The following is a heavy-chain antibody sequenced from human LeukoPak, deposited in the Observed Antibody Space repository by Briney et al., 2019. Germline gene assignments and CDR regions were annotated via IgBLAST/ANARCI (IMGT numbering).Heavy chain of an antibody. V-gene: IGHV4-34*01. CDR1: GGSFSGYY. CDR2: INHSGST. D-gene: IGHD5-24*01. CDR3: ARHVTISGPYDASDI. Sequence: SETLSLTCAVYGGSFSGYYWSWIRQPPGKGLEWIGEINHSGSTNYNPSLKSRVTISVDTSKNQFSLKLSSVTAADTAVYYCARHVTISGPYDASDIWGQGTMVTVSP. J-gene: IGHJ3*02.